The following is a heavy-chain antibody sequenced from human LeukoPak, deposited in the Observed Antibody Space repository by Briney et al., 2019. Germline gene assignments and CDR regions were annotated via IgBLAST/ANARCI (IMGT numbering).Heavy chain of an antibody. CDR3: AKGDGYNPS. D-gene: IGHD5-24*01. Sequence: PSETLSLTCTVSGGSMSGLHWSWIRQPPGKGLEWIAYISYSGNTNYNPSLKSRVTISVETSKNQFSLNLNSMTAADTAIYYCAKGDGYNPSWGQGTLVTVSS. CDR1: GGSMSGLH. V-gene: IGHV4-59*11. CDR2: ISYSGNT. J-gene: IGHJ5*02.